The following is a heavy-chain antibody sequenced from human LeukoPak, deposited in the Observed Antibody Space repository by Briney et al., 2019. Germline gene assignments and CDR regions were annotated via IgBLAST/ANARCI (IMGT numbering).Heavy chain of an antibody. Sequence: ASVKVSCKASGYAFTGYYIYWVRQAPGQGLEWMGWINPNNGATHYAQKFQGRVSMTRDTSISTAYMELNSLRSDDTAVYYCAKSGYCGGDCYSKDLDYWGQGTLVTVSS. J-gene: IGHJ4*02. D-gene: IGHD2-21*02. CDR3: AKSGYCGGDCYSKDLDY. CDR2: INPNNGAT. CDR1: GYAFTGYY. V-gene: IGHV1-2*02.